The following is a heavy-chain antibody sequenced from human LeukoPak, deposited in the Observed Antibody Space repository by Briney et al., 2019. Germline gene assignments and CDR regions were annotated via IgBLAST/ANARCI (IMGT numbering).Heavy chain of an antibody. V-gene: IGHV4-59*12. CDR3: ARVGITMVRGVRYFDY. J-gene: IGHJ4*02. Sequence: SETLSLTCTVSGGSISSYYWSWIRQPPGKGLEWIGYIYNSGSTNYNPSLKSRVTISVDTSKNQFPLKLSSVTAADTAVYYCARVGITMVRGVRYFDYWGQGTLVTVSS. CDR1: GGSISSYY. CDR2: IYNSGST. D-gene: IGHD3-10*01.